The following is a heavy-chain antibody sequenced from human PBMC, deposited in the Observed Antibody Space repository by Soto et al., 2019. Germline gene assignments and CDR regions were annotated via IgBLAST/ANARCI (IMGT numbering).Heavy chain of an antibody. J-gene: IGHJ4*02. CDR1: GFTFSDYY. D-gene: IGHD3-22*01. CDR2: ISSSGSTI. Sequence: PGGSLRLSCAASGFTFSDYYMSWIRQAPGKGLEWVSYISSSGSTIYYADSVKGRFTISRDNAKNSLYLQMNSLRAEDTAVYYCARMYYYDSSGYQRAYYFDYWGQGTLGSVSS. V-gene: IGHV3-11*01. CDR3: ARMYYYDSSGYQRAYYFDY.